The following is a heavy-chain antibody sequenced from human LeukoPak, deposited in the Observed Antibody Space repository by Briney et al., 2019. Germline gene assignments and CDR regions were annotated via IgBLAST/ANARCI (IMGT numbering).Heavy chain of an antibody. D-gene: IGHD1-14*01. V-gene: IGHV1-8*01. CDR2: MDPNSGNT. CDR1: GYTFTSYD. J-gene: IGHJ5*02. CDR3: ARVAVTLTGNWFDP. Sequence: ASVTVSCKASGYTFTSYDINWVRQATGQGLEWMGWMDPNSGNTGYAQKFQGRVTMTRNTSISTAYMELSSLRSEDTAVYYCARVAVTLTGNWFDPWGQGTLVTVSS.